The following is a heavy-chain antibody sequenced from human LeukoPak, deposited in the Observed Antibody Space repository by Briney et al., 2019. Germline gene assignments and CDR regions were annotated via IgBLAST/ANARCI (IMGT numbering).Heavy chain of an antibody. V-gene: IGHV4-59*01. D-gene: IGHD3-22*01. J-gene: IGHJ5*02. Sequence: PSETLSLTCTVSGGSISSYYWSWIRQHPGKGLEGIACISYSGSTKYNPSLKSRVTISVDTSKNQLSLKLSSVTAADTAVYYCAREPGFDSSGYLNWFDPWGQGTLVTVSS. CDR2: ISYSGST. CDR3: AREPGFDSSGYLNWFDP. CDR1: GGSISSYY.